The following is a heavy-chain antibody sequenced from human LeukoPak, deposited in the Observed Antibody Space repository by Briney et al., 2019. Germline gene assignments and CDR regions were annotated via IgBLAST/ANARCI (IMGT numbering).Heavy chain of an antibody. V-gene: IGHV1-69*05. CDR2: IIPIFGTA. CDR1: GGTFNSYA. J-gene: IGHJ4*02. D-gene: IGHD3-22*01. Sequence: SVKVSCKASGGTFNSYAISWVRQAPGQGREWMGGIIPIFGTANYAQKFQGRVTITTDESTSTAYMELSSLRSEDTAVYYCASPERSSGYYYEYWGQGTLVTVSS. CDR3: ASPERSSGYYYEY.